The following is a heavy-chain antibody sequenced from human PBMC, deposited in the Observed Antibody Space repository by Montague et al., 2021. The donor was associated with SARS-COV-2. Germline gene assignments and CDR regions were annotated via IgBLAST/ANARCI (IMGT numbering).Heavy chain of an antibody. V-gene: IGHV6-1*01. Sequence: YNDYALSVKSRISINPDTSKNQFSLQLNSVTPDDTAVYYCARLKYGRDVWGQGTTVTVSS. J-gene: IGHJ6*01. CDR2: YN. CDR3: ARLKYGRDV.